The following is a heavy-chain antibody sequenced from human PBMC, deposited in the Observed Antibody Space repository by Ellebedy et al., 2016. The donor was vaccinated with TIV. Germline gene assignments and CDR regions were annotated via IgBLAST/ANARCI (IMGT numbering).Heavy chain of an antibody. CDR2: ISDSGGST. CDR1: GFTFSSYV. CDR3: AKDPTPGYQWLVRGDFDY. J-gene: IGHJ4*02. Sequence: GESLKISXAASGFTFSSYVMSWVRQAPGKGLEWVSIISDSGGSTDYADSVKGRFTISRDNSKNTLYLQMNSLRAEDTAVYYCAKDPTPGYQWLVRGDFDYWGQGTLVTVSS. D-gene: IGHD6-19*01. V-gene: IGHV3-23*01.